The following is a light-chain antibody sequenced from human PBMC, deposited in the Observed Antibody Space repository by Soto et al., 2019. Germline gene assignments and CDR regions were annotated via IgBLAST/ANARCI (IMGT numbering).Light chain of an antibody. CDR2: DAS. CDR1: QGISSA. V-gene: IGKV1-13*02. J-gene: IGKJ4*01. Sequence: AIQLTQSPSSLSASVGDRVTITCRASQGISSALAWYQQKPGKAPKLLIYDASSLQSGVPSGFSGSGSGTDFTLTISSLQPADFATYYCQQFNSYPLTFGGGTKVEIE. CDR3: QQFNSYPLT.